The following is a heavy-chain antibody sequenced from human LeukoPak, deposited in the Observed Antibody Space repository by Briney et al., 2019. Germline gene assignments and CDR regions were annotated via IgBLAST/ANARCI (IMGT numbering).Heavy chain of an antibody. Sequence: ASVKVSCKASGYTFTSYGISWVRQAPGQGLEWMGWISAYNGNTNYAQKLQGRVTMTTDTSTSTAYMELRSLRSDDTAVYYCARVSDYYDSSGYYPVVYYYMDVWGKGTTVTISS. D-gene: IGHD3-22*01. J-gene: IGHJ6*03. CDR1: GYTFTSYG. V-gene: IGHV1-18*01. CDR3: ARVSDYYDSSGYYPVVYYYMDV. CDR2: ISAYNGNT.